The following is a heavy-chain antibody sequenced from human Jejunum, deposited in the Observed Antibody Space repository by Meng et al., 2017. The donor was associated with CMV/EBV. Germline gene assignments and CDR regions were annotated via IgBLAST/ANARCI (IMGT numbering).Heavy chain of an antibody. CDR3: ARQTVVAGSYYGMDV. CDR2: IYSGGTA. D-gene: IGHD2-2*01. J-gene: IGHJ6*02. CDR1: GFTVSSTS. V-gene: IGHV3-66*02. Sequence: GFTVSSTSLSWVRQAPGKGLEWVSIIYSGGTAYYADSVKGRFTISRDNSKNALSLQMGSLRAEDTAVYYCARQTVVAGSYYGMDVWGQGTTVTVSS.